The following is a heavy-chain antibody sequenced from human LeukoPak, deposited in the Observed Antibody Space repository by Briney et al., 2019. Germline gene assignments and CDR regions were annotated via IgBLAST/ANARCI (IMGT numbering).Heavy chain of an antibody. Sequence: GGSLRLSCAASGFTFSSYSMDWVRQAPGKGLEWVSYISTSSTTIYYADSVKGRFTISRDNAKNSLSLQMYSLRAEDTAVYYSARLQGSGSFSSFDYWGQGTLVTVSS. D-gene: IGHD3-10*01. CDR2: ISTSSTTI. CDR3: ARLQGSGSFSSFDY. CDR1: GFTFSSYS. V-gene: IGHV3-48*01. J-gene: IGHJ4*02.